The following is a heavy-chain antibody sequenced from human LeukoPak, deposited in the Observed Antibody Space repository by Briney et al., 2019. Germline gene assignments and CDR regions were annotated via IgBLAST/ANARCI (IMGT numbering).Heavy chain of an antibody. CDR1: GFTFSSYS. Sequence: GGSLRLSCAASGFTFSSYSMNCVRQAPGKGLEWVSSIGSRSAYTYYADSVKGRFTISRDNTKNSLYLQMNSLRAGDTAVYYCARGGLNFDAFDIWGQGTMVTVSS. J-gene: IGHJ3*02. V-gene: IGHV3-21*01. D-gene: IGHD1-7*01. CDR2: IGSRSAYT. CDR3: ARGGLNFDAFDI.